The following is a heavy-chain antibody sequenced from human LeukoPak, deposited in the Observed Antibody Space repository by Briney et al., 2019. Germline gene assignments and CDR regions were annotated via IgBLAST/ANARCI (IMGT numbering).Heavy chain of an antibody. Sequence: GGSLRLSCAASGFTFSSYAMSWVRQAPGKGLEWVSAISGSGGSTYYADSVKGRFTISRDNSKNTLYLQMNSLRAEDTAVYYCARDIVSGWFFDYWGQGTLVTVSS. CDR1: GFTFSSYA. V-gene: IGHV3-23*01. D-gene: IGHD6-19*01. CDR3: ARDIVSGWFFDY. J-gene: IGHJ4*02. CDR2: ISGSGGST.